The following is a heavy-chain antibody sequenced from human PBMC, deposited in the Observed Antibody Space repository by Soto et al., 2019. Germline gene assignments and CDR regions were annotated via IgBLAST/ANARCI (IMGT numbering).Heavy chain of an antibody. V-gene: IGHV3-66*01. D-gene: IGHD3-3*01. CDR1: GFTVSSNY. CDR2: IYAGGST. Sequence: GGSLRLSCAASGFTVSSNYMTWVRQAPGKGLEWVSVIYAGGSTYYADSVKGRFIISRDNSKNTLYLQMNGLRAEDTAIYYCARCAYTLLYPDYYYYMDVWGKGTTVTVSS. CDR3: ARCAYTLLYPDYYYYMDV. J-gene: IGHJ6*03.